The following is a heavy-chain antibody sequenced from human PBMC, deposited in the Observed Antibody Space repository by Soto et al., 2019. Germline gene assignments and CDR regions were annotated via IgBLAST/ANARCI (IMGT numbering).Heavy chain of an antibody. D-gene: IGHD3-10*01. CDR3: ARAVRSGSYPYYYYGMDV. Sequence: EVQVVESGGGLVQPGGSLRLSCAASGFTFSNYWMQWVRQAPGKGLVWVSRINSDGSSTSYADSVKGRFTISRDNAKYTLYLQMNSLRAEDTAVYYCARAVRSGSYPYYYYGMDVWGQGTTVTVSS. CDR1: GFTFSNYW. V-gene: IGHV3-74*01. CDR2: INSDGSST. J-gene: IGHJ6*02.